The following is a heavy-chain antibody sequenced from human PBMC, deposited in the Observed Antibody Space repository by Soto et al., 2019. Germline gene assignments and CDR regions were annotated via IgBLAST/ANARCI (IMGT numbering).Heavy chain of an antibody. CDR3: ARHGYSSSWYPDH. Sequence: PXESLKISCQVSGYRCSSFWIGWVRQKPGKGLEWMGIAQPGHSDTRYSPAFQGHVTISADESTNTAYLQWSSLRASDTAMYFCARHGYSSSWYPDHWGQGTLVTVSS. CDR1: GYRCSSFW. CDR2: AQPGHSDT. J-gene: IGHJ4*02. V-gene: IGHV5-51*01. D-gene: IGHD6-13*01.